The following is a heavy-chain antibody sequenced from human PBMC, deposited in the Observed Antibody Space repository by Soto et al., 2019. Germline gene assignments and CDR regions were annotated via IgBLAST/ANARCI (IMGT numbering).Heavy chain of an antibody. CDR1: GFTVSSNY. CDR2: IYSGGST. Sequence: GGSLRLSCAASGFTVSSNYMSWVRQAPGKGLEWVSVIYSGGSTYYADSVKGRFTISRDNSKNTLYLQMNSLRAEDTAVYYCARLPGRQLVYAFDIWGQGTMVTVSS. D-gene: IGHD6-13*01. J-gene: IGHJ3*02. CDR3: ARLPGRQLVYAFDI. V-gene: IGHV3-53*01.